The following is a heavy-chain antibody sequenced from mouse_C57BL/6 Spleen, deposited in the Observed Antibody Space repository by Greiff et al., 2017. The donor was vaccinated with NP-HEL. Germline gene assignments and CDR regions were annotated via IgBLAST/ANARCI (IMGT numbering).Heavy chain of an antibody. CDR1: GFTFSDYG. J-gene: IGHJ4*01. Sequence: EVKVVESGGGLVKPGGSLKLSCAASGFTFSDYGMHWVRQAPEKGLEWVAYISRGSSTIYYADTVKGRFTISRDNSKNTLFLQMTSLRSEDTAMYYCASPFTVVAHYYAMDYWGQGTSVTVSS. CDR2: ISRGSSTI. CDR3: ASPFTVVAHYYAMDY. V-gene: IGHV5-17*01. D-gene: IGHD1-1*01.